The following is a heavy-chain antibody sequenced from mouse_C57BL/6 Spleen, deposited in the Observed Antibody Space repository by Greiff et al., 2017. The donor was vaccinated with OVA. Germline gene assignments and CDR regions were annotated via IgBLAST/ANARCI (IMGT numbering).Heavy chain of an antibody. J-gene: IGHJ2*01. V-gene: IGHV1-81*01. CDR3: ARKEDSSGYGFDY. Sequence: QVQLKQSGAELARPGASVKLSCKASGYTFTSYGISWVKQRTGQGLEWIGEIYPRSGNTYYNEKFKGKATLTADKSSSTAYMELRSLTSEDSAVYFCARKEDSSGYGFDYWGQGTTLTVSS. CDR2: IYPRSGNT. CDR1: GYTFTSYG. D-gene: IGHD3-2*02.